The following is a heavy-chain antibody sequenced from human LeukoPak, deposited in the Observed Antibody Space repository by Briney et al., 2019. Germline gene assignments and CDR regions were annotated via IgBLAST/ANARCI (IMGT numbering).Heavy chain of an antibody. J-gene: IGHJ4*02. CDR1: GFTFNTYW. V-gene: IGHV3-74*01. CDR2: IKGDGSRT. CDR3: AKAGYNWNYYY. D-gene: IGHD1-7*01. Sequence: PGGSLRLSCAASGFTFNTYWIHWVRQAPGKGLVWVSSIKGDGSRTSYADSVKGRFTISRDNSKNTLYLQMNSLRAEDTAVYYCAKAGYNWNYYYWGQGTLVTVSS.